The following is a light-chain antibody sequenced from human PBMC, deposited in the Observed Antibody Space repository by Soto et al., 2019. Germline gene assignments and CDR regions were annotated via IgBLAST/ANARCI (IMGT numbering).Light chain of an antibody. J-gene: IGKJ3*01. CDR2: AAS. Sequence: EIVLTQSPDTLSLSPGERATLFCRASQTLSINSLAWYQQKPGQAPRLLFYAASTRHTGIPDRFNGSGSGTDFALTINRLEPEDFAVYFCQQYDGAPLTFGPGTQVDVK. V-gene: IGKV3-20*01. CDR1: QTLSINS. CDR3: QQYDGAPLT.